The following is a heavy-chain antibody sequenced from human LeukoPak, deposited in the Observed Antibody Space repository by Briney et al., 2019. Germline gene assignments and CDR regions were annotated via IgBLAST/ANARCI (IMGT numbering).Heavy chain of an antibody. J-gene: IGHJ5*02. CDR3: ARGPSYYDILTGSNWFDP. D-gene: IGHD3-9*01. Sequence: GGSLRLSCAASGFTFSSYAMSWVRQAPGKGLEWVSAISGSGGSTYYADSVKGRFTISRDNSKNTLYLQVNSLRAEDTAVYYCARGPSYYDILTGSNWFDPWGQGTLVTVSS. CDR1: GFTFSSYA. CDR2: ISGSGGST. V-gene: IGHV3-23*01.